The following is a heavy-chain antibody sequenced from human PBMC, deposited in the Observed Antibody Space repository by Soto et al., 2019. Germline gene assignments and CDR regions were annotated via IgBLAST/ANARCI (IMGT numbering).Heavy chain of an antibody. D-gene: IGHD6-13*01. CDR1: GFTLSAYW. Sequence: EVQLEESGGDLVQPGGSLRLSCAASGFTLSAYWMTWVRQAPGKGLEWVANINRDGSKKSYLDSVRGRFTISRDNVGNSLYLQMDSLSADGTALYYCARDVSPGSSSLYLDAFDIWGQGTMVTVSS. V-gene: IGHV3-7*05. J-gene: IGHJ3*02. CDR2: INRDGSKK. CDR3: ARDVSPGSSSLYLDAFDI.